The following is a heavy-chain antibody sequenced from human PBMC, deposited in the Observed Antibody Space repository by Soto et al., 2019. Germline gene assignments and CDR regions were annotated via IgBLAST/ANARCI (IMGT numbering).Heavy chain of an antibody. CDR1: GFAFPIYG. CDR2: INFGTGDT. CDR3: VAGESWGEREFDY. Sequence: QGPLVQSGAEVEKPGASVKVSCKASGFAFPIYGVHWVRQAPGQGLEWMGWINFGTGDTAYSQNFRGRLTVTRDTSASTAYVELSSLGSTDTALYSCVAGESWGEREFDYLGQGPLVTVSS. J-gene: IGHJ4*02. D-gene: IGHD1-1*01. V-gene: IGHV1-3*01.